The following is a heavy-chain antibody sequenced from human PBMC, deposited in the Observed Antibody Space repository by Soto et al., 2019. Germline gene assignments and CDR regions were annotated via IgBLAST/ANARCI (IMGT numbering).Heavy chain of an antibody. CDR1: GRTFSSYA. V-gene: IGHV1-69*01. CDR2: IIAIFGTA. J-gene: IGHJ6*02. D-gene: IGHD3-10*01. CDR3: ATTYYYGSVSYFPANYYYYGMDV. Sequence: QVQLVQSGAEVKKPGSSVKVSCKASGRTFSSYAISWVRQAPGQGVEWLGGIIAIFGTANYAQKFQGRVTITPDESTSTAYVELSSLRSEDTAVYYCATTYYYGSVSYFPANYYYYGMDVWGQGTTVTVSS.